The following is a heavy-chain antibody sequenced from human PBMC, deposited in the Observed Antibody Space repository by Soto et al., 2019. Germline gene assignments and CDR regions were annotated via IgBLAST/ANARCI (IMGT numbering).Heavy chain of an antibody. D-gene: IGHD5-12*01. J-gene: IGHJ4*02. CDR3: TTDRNSGDRTRRGYGD. Sequence: EVQLVEFGAGWENPGGSLRLSCAASGFTFSKAWMSWVRQAPGKGLEWVGRIKSKSDGETTDYAAPVKGRFTISRDDSKNTLYLQMNSLKTEDTAVYYCTTDRNSGDRTRRGYGDWGQGTLVTVSS. CDR2: IKSKSDGETT. CDR1: GFTFSKAW. V-gene: IGHV3-15*01.